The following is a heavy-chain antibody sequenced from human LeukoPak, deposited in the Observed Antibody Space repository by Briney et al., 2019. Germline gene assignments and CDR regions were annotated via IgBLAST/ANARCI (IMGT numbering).Heavy chain of an antibody. CDR1: GGSFSGYF. D-gene: IGHD1-26*01. J-gene: IGHJ2*01. CDR2: FYYSDST. V-gene: IGHV4-59*01. Sequence: TSETLSLTCAVYGGSFSGYFWSWIRQPPGKGLESIAYFYYSDSTNYNPSLKSRLSVSVDTSRNQFSLKLSSVTAADTGVYYCARVYYSGSYDYWYFDLWGRGTLVTVSS. CDR3: ARVYYSGSYDYWYFDL.